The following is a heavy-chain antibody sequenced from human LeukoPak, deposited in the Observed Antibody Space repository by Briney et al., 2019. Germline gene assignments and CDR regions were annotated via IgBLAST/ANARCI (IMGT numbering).Heavy chain of an antibody. D-gene: IGHD3-3*01. CDR3: ARLQPGSGKYDLDD. CDR2: IYYSGST. J-gene: IGHJ4*02. CDR1: GGSISSYY. V-gene: IGHV4-59*08. Sequence: SETLSLTCTVSGGSISSYYWSWIRQPPGKGLEGIGCIYYSGSTNYHPSLKSLVTISVDPAKTQASLKLSSVTAADTALYYCARLQPGSGKYDLDDWGQGTLVTHPS.